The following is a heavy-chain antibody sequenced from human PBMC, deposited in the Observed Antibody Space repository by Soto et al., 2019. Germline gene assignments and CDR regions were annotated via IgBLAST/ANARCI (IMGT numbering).Heavy chain of an antibody. CDR1: GGSISSSSYY. Sequence: PSETLSLTCTVSGGSISSSSYYWGWIRQPPGKGLEWIGSIYYSGSTYYNPSLKSRVTISVDTYKNQFSLKLSSVTAADTAVYYCARPNGWFDPWGQGTMVTVSS. D-gene: IGHD2-8*01. V-gene: IGHV4-39*01. J-gene: IGHJ5*02. CDR3: ARPNGWFDP. CDR2: IYYSGST.